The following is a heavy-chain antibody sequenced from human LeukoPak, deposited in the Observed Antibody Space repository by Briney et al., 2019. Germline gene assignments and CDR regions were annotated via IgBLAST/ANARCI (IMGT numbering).Heavy chain of an antibody. CDR3: QVAAAGSGY. J-gene: IGHJ4*02. V-gene: IGHV3-15*01. CDR2: ITSKTDGGTT. CDR1: GFTFSNAW. Sequence: PGGSLRLSCAASGFTFSNAWMSWVRQAPGKGLEWVGRITSKTDGGTTDYAAPVKGRFTISRDDSKNTLYLQMNSLKTEDTAVYYCQVAAAGSGYWGQGTLVTVSS. D-gene: IGHD6-13*01.